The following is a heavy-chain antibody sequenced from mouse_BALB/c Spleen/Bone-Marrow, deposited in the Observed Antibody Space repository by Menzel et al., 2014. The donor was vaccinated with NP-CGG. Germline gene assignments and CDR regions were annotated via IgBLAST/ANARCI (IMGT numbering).Heavy chain of an antibody. V-gene: IGHV1-69*01. CDR3: ARGGHDFSLDY. CDR1: GYTFTDKW. D-gene: IGHD2-4*01. J-gene: IGHJ4*01. Sequence: LVESGAELGMPGASVKMSCKASGYTFTDKWMYWVKQRPGQGLEWIGAIDTSDSYTNYNQKFMGKASLTVDAPSSTAYMQVSSLTSDDSAVYYSARGGHDFSLDYWGQGTSVTVSS. CDR2: IDTSDSYT.